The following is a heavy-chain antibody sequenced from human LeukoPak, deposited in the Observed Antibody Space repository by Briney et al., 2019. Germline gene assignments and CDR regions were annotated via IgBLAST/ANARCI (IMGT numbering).Heavy chain of an antibody. V-gene: IGHV3-23*01. CDR2: ISGSGGST. CDR3: AREVVGATPGYYYMDV. J-gene: IGHJ6*03. Sequence: GGSLRLSCAASGFTFSSYAMCWVRQAPEKGLEWVSAISGSGGSTYYADSVKGRFTISRDNSKNTLYLQMNSLRAEDTAVYYCAREVVGATPGYYYMDVWGKGTTVTVSS. D-gene: IGHD1-26*01. CDR1: GFTFSSYA.